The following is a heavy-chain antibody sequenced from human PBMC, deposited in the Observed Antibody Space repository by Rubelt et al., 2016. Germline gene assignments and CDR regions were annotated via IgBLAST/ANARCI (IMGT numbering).Heavy chain of an antibody. J-gene: IGHJ6*02. Sequence: QVQLQQWGAGLLKPSETLSLTCAVYGGSFSGYYWSWIRQSPGKGLEWIGEINHSGSANYNPFLKSRVTISVDTSKNQFSLKLSSVTAADTAVYYCARDPTAGRYYYYGMDVWGQGTTVTVSS. D-gene: IGHD6-13*01. CDR1: GGSFSGYY. CDR2: INHSGSA. CDR3: ARDPTAGRYYYYGMDV. V-gene: IGHV4-34*01.